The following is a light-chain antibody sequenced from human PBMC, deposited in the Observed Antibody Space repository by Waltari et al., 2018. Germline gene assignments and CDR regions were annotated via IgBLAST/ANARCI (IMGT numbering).Light chain of an antibody. CDR1: SSDVGGYNY. CDR2: EVS. CDR3: SSYTSSSTYV. J-gene: IGLJ1*01. V-gene: IGLV2-14*01. Sequence: QSALTQPASVSGSPGQSITISCTGTSSDVGGYNYVSWYQQHPGKAPKLMIYEVSNRPSGVSNRFSGSTSGNPASLTISGLQAEDEADYYCSSYTSSSTYVFGTGTKVTIL.